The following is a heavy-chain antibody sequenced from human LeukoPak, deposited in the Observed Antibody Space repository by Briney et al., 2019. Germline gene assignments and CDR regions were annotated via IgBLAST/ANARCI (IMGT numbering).Heavy chain of an antibody. CDR3: ARHRQEMATITPIDFFDY. CDR1: GGSISSSSYY. V-gene: IGHV4-39*01. J-gene: IGHJ4*02. CDR2: IYYSGST. D-gene: IGHD5-24*01. Sequence: PSETLSLTCTVSGGSISSSSYYWGWIRQPPGKGLEWIRSIYYSGSTYYNPSLKSRVTISVDSSKNQFSLKLSSVTAADTAVYYCARHRQEMATITPIDFFDYWGQGTLVNVSS.